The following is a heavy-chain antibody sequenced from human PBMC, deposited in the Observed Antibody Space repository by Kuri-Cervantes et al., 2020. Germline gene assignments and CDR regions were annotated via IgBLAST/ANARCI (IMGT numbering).Heavy chain of an antibody. V-gene: IGHV3-30-3*01. D-gene: IGHD4-11*01. CDR3: VRESVTTSFYDY. J-gene: IGHJ4*02. Sequence: GGSLRLSCAASGFTFSSYAMHWVRQAPGRGLEWVAVISYDGSNKYYADSVKGRFTISRDNSKNTLYPQMHGLNAEDTAVYYCVRESVTTSFYDYWGQGTMVTVSS. CDR1: GFTFSSYA. CDR2: ISYDGSNK.